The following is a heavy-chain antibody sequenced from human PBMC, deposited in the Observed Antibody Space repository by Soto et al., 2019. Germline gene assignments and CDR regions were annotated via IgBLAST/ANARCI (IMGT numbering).Heavy chain of an antibody. CDR1: GFTFSSYG. CDR3: ARDAPGSPSSPRGMDV. D-gene: IGHD6-13*01. J-gene: IGHJ6*02. CDR2: IWYDGSNK. Sequence: QVQLVESGGGVVQPGRSLRLSCAASGFTFSSYGMHWVRQAPGKGLERVAVIWYDGSNKYYADSVKGRFTISRDNSKNTLYLQMNSLRAEDTAVYYCARDAPGSPSSPRGMDVWGQGTTVTVSS. V-gene: IGHV3-33*01.